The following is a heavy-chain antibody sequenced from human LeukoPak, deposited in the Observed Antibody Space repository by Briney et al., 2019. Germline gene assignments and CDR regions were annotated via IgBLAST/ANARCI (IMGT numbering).Heavy chain of an antibody. CDR2: IYYSGST. CDR1: GGSISSYY. Sequence: PSENLSLTCTVSGGSISSYYWSWLRQPPGQGLEWIGYIYYSGSTNYNPSLKSRVTISVDTSKNQFSLKLSSVTAADTAVYYCARGSGWYWYWGQGTLVTVSS. CDR3: ARGSGWYWY. D-gene: IGHD6-19*01. J-gene: IGHJ4*02. V-gene: IGHV4-59*01.